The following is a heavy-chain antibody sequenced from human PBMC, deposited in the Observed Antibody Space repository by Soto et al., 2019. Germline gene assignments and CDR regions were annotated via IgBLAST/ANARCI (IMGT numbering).Heavy chain of an antibody. V-gene: IGHV4-31*03. Sequence: SETLSLTCTVSGGSISSGGYYWSWIRQHPGKGLEWIGYIYYSGSTFHNPSLKSRATISVGTSKNQFSLKLSSVTAADTAVYYCARDLPPNWVDPWGQGTLVTVSS. CDR3: ARDLPPNWVDP. J-gene: IGHJ5*02. CDR2: IYYSGST. CDR1: GGSISSGGYY.